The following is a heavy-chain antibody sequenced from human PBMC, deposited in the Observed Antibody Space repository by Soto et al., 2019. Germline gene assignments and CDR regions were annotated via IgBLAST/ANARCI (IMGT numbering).Heavy chain of an antibody. CDR2: IFYNGST. V-gene: IGHV4-59*01. D-gene: IGHD2-8*01. Sequence: PSETLSLTCTVSGGSISHYHWNWIRQAPGKGMEWIGYIFYNGSTHYNPSLTSRVTISVDMSKNRLSLTLTSVTAADTAVYYCARTSPRYCTNGVCYTMAFDYWGQGTLVTVSS. J-gene: IGHJ4*02. CDR3: ARTSPRYCTNGVCYTMAFDY. CDR1: GGSISHYH.